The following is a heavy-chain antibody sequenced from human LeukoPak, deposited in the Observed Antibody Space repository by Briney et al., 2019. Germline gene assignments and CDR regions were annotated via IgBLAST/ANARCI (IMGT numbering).Heavy chain of an antibody. Sequence: GESLKISCQASGYTFTTYWIGWVRQMPGKGLECMGIIYPDDSDTTYSPSFQGQVTISADKSFSTAYLQWSSLKASDTAIYYCARLGGDTYYFGSASYPNWYFDLWGRGTLITVSS. CDR3: ARLGGDTYYFGSASYPNWYFDL. J-gene: IGHJ2*01. V-gene: IGHV5-51*01. CDR1: GYTFTTYW. CDR2: IYPDDSDT. D-gene: IGHD3-10*01.